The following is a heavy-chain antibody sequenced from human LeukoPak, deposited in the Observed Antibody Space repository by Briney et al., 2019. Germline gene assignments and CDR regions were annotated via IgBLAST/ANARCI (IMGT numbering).Heavy chain of an antibody. J-gene: IGHJ4*02. Sequence: ASVKVSCKVSGYTFTGYYMHWVRQAPGQGLEWMGWINPNSGGTNYAQKFQGRVTMTRDTSISTAYMELSRLRSDDTAVYYCAAKLGYCSSTSCYGGYFDYWGQGTLVTVSS. D-gene: IGHD2-2*01. CDR2: INPNSGGT. CDR1: GYTFTGYY. V-gene: IGHV1-2*02. CDR3: AAKLGYCSSTSCYGGYFDY.